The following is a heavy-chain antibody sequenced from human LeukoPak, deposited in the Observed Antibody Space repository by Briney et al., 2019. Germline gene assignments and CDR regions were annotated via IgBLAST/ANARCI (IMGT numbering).Heavy chain of an antibody. V-gene: IGHV4-34*01. CDR3: ARGQRIQLWSWGRFDP. CDR1: GGSFSGYY. Sequence: KPSETLSLTCAVYGGSFSGYYWSWIRQPPGKGLEWIGEINHSGSTNYNPSLKSRVTISVDTSKNQFSLKLSSVTAADTAVYYCARGQRIQLWSWGRFDPWGQGTLVTVSS. CDR2: INHSGST. D-gene: IGHD5-18*01. J-gene: IGHJ5*02.